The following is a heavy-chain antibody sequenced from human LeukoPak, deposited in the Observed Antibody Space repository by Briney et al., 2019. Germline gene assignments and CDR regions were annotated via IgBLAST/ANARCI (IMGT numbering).Heavy chain of an antibody. CDR1: GGSFSGYY. CDR2: INHSGST. V-gene: IGHV4-34*01. CDR3: AGSITIFGVVTPFDY. D-gene: IGHD3-3*01. J-gene: IGHJ4*02. Sequence: SETLSLTCAVYGGSFSGYYWSWIRQPPGKGLEWIGEINHSGSTNYNPSLKSRVTISVDTSKNQFSLKLSSVTAADTAVYYCAGSITIFGVVTPFDYWGQGTLVTVSS.